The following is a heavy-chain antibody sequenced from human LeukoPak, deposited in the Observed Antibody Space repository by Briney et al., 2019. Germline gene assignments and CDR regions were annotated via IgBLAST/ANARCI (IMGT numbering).Heavy chain of an antibody. J-gene: IGHJ6*03. D-gene: IGHD2-2*01. V-gene: IGHV3-30*03. CDR3: ARVGCSTSCYGFGYFYYYMDV. Sequence: GRSLRLSCAASGFTFSTYGMHWVRQAPGKGLEWVAVISYDGSSQYYADSVKGRFTVSSDNSKNTPYLQMNSLRAEDTAVYYCARVGCSTSCYGFGYFYYYMDVWGRGTTVTVSS. CDR1: GFTFSTYG. CDR2: ISYDGSSQ.